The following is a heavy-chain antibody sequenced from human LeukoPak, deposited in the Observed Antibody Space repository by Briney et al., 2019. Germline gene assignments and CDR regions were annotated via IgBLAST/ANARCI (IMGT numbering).Heavy chain of an antibody. J-gene: IGHJ3*02. Sequence: LETLSLTCAVYGGSFSGYYWSWIRQPPGKGLEWIGEINHSGSTNYNPSLKSRVTISVDTSKNQFSLKLSSVTAADTAVYYCARRGVMGAFDIWGQGTMVTVSS. V-gene: IGHV4-34*01. CDR3: ARRGVMGAFDI. CDR1: GGSFSGYY. D-gene: IGHD3-16*01. CDR2: INHSGST.